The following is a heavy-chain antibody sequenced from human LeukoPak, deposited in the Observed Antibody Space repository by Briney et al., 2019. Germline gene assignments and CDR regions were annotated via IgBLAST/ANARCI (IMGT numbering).Heavy chain of an antibody. CDR3: ARSYYDILTGFPYYFDY. V-gene: IGHV3-23*01. CDR1: GFTFVGNA. J-gene: IGHJ4*02. D-gene: IGHD3-9*01. Sequence: GGSLRLSCAASGFTFVGNAVTWVRQAPGKGLEWVSTISGSGDTYYADSVKGRFTISRDDSKSTLSLQMNSLRAEDTAVYYCARSYYDILTGFPYYFDYWGQGTLVTVSS. CDR2: ISGSGDT.